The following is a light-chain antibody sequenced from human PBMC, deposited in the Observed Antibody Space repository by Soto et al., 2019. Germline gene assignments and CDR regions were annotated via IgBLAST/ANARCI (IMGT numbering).Light chain of an antibody. Sequence: EIVLTQSPATLSLSPGERATLSCRASQSVSYDLAWYQQKPGQAPRLLIYDASNRATGIPARFSGSGYGTDFTFTISSLQPEDFAVYYCQQRSNWPLTFGGGTKVEIK. J-gene: IGKJ4*01. CDR2: DAS. CDR3: QQRSNWPLT. CDR1: QSVSYD. V-gene: IGKV3-11*01.